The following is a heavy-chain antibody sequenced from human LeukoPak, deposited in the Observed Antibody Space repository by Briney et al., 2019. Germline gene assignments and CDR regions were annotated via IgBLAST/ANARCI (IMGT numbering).Heavy chain of an antibody. CDR3: ARGQVRGVMFYNYYGMDV. CDR2: ISSDGGNT. CDR1: GFTFRAYA. Sequence: GGSLRLSCVASGFTFRAYAMHWVRQAPGKGLEYVSDISSDGGNTHYANSVKDRFTMSRDNSKNTLYLQLGSQRADDMAVYYCARGQVRGVMFYNYYGMDVWGQGTTVTVSS. V-gene: IGHV3-64*01. J-gene: IGHJ6*02. D-gene: IGHD3-10*01.